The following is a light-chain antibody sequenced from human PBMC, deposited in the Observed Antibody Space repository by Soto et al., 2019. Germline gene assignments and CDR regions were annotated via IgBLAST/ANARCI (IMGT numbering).Light chain of an antibody. V-gene: IGKV1-5*03. CDR2: TAS. CDR1: RSIDTS. CDR3: QHHKSYPRT. Sequence: DIQMTQSPSTLSASVGDRVTITCRASRSIDTSLAWYQQKPGKAPRLLIYTASNLQSGVPSRFSGSGSGTEFTLTISSLLPDDFATYYCQHHKSYPRTFGQGTKVEIK. J-gene: IGKJ1*01.